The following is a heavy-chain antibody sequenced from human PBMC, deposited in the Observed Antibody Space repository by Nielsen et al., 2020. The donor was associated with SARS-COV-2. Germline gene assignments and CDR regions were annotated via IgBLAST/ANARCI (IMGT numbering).Heavy chain of an antibody. CDR1: GFTFSNAW. Sequence: GGSLRLSCAASGFTFSNAWMSWVRQAPGKGLEWVGRIKSKTDGGTTDYAAPVKGRFTISRDDSKNTLYLQMNSLKTEDTAVYYCTTDHIAARPAAFEIWGQGTMVTVSS. D-gene: IGHD6-6*01. V-gene: IGHV3-15*01. J-gene: IGHJ3*02. CDR2: IKSKTDGGTT. CDR3: TTDHIAARPAAFEI.